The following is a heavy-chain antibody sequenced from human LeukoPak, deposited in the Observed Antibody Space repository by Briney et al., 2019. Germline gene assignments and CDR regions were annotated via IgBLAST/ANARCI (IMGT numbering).Heavy chain of an antibody. J-gene: IGHJ4*02. CDR3: ARETGSGSYLFDY. Sequence: GRSLRPSRALSLFTSDEYGMTSVRQSAGPGLECFSGINWNGGSTAYADTLPGRFTISRDNAKNSMYLQMNSLRAEDTALYHCARETGSGSYLFDYWGQGTLVTVS. V-gene: IGHV3-20*01. CDR1: LFTSDEYG. CDR2: INWNGGST. D-gene: IGHD3-10*01.